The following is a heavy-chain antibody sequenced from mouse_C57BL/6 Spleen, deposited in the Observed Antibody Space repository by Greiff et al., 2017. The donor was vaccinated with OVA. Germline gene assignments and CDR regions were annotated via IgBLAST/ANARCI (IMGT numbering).Heavy chain of an antibody. V-gene: IGHV5-4*01. CDR2: ISDGGSYT. J-gene: IGHJ4*01. D-gene: IGHD1-1*02. CDR1: GFTFSSYA. Sequence: EVKVVESGGGLVKPGGSLKLSCAASGFTFSSYAMSWVRQTPEKRLEWVATISDGGSYTYYPDNVKGRFTISRDNAKNNLYLQMSHLKSEDTAMYYCAREDYYYWGQGTSVTVSS. CDR3: AREDYYY.